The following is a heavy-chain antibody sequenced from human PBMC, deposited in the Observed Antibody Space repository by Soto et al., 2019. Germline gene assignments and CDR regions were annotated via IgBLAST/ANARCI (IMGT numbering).Heavy chain of an antibody. D-gene: IGHD2-21*01. J-gene: IGHJ3*02. CDR1: GFDFRSYE. V-gene: IGHV3-48*03. CDR2: IRANDESI. CDR3: ARETLRDVIDI. Sequence: QPGGSLRLSCVASGFDFRSYEMNWVRQAPGKGLEWVSNIRANDESIYYADSVKGRVSVSRDNAKNSLFLEMNSLRVDDTAVYYCARETLRDVIDIWGQGPMITV.